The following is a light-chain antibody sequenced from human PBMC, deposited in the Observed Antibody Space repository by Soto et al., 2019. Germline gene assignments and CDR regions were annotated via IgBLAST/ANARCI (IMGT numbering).Light chain of an antibody. CDR1: NRDVGGYNY. J-gene: IGLJ2*01. CDR2: EVT. CDR3: SSYSSSSALDVI. Sequence: QSALAQPASVSGSPGQSITISCAGTNRDVGGYNYVSWYQQYPGKAPKLIIYEVTYRPSGVSNRFSGSKSGNTASLTISGLQAEDEAAYYCSSYSSSSALDVIFGGGTKVTVL. V-gene: IGLV2-14*01.